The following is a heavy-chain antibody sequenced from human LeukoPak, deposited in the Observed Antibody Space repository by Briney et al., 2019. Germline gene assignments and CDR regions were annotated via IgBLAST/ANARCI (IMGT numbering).Heavy chain of an antibody. CDR3: AREEWLGYYYYGMDV. D-gene: IGHD3-3*01. J-gene: IGHJ6*02. V-gene: IGHV3-66*01. CDR2: IYSGGST. Sequence: GGSLRLSCAASGFMFNNFTMSWVRQAPGKGLEWVSVIYSGGSTYYADSVKGRFTISRDNSKNTLYLQMNSLRAEDTAVYYCAREEWLGYYYYGMDVWGQGATVTVSS. CDR1: GFMFNNFT.